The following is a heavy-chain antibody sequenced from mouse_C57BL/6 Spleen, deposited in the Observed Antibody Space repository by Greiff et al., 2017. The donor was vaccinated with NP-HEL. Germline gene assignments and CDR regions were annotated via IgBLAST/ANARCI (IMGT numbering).Heavy chain of an antibody. J-gene: IGHJ4*01. CDR2: ISDGGSYT. Sequence: DVQLVESGGGLVKPGGSLKLSCAASGFTFSSYAMSWVRQTPEKRLEWVATISDGGSYTCYPDNVKGRFTISRDNAKNNLYLQMSHLKSEDTAMYYCARAHLLLGAMDYWGQGTSVTVSS. CDR3: ARAHLLLGAMDY. V-gene: IGHV5-4*01. D-gene: IGHD1-1*01. CDR1: GFTFSSYA.